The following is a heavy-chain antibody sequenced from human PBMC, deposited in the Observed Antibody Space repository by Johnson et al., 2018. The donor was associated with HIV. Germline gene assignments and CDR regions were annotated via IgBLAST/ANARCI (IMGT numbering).Heavy chain of an antibody. J-gene: IGHJ3*02. Sequence: VQLVESGGGLVQPGGSLRLSCAASGFTFSSYAMHWVRQAPGKGLEYVSAISSNGGSTYYANSVKGRFTISRDNAKNSLDLQMNSLRAEDTALYYCARDGYYDSGNDGAFDIWGQGTMVTVSS. CDR1: GFTFSSYA. CDR2: ISSNGGST. D-gene: IGHD3-10*01. CDR3: ARDGYYDSGNDGAFDI. V-gene: IGHV3-64*01.